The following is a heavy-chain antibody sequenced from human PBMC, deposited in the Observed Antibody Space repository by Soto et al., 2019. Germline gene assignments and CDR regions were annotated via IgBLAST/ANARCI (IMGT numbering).Heavy chain of an antibody. CDR2: INPDSGDT. Sequence: QVQLVQSGAEVKKPGASVKVSCKASGYTFTDYQIYWVRQAPGQGLEWMGWINPDSGDTGYAQNFQGRVTMTRDTSISTAYMELSRLESDDTAVYYCTRDLVQGVSILSYWGQGTLVTVSS. J-gene: IGHJ4*02. CDR3: TRDLVQGVSILSY. CDR1: GYTFTDYQ. D-gene: IGHD3-10*01. V-gene: IGHV1-2*02.